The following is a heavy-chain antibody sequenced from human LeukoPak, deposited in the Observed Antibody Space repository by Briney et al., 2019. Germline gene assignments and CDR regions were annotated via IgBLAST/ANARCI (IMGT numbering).Heavy chain of an antibody. D-gene: IGHD5-12*01. CDR2: INPSGGST. Sequence: ASVKVSCKASGYTFTGYYMHWVRQAPGQGLEWMGIINPSGGSTSYAQKFQGRVTMTRDTSTSTVYMELSSLRSEDTAVYYCARDWAPADSGYDTYTDYWGQGTLVTVSS. V-gene: IGHV1-46*01. J-gene: IGHJ4*02. CDR1: GYTFTGYY. CDR3: ARDWAPADSGYDTYTDY.